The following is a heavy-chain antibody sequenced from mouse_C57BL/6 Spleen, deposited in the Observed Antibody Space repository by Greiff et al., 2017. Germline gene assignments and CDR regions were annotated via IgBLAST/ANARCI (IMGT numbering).Heavy chain of an antibody. V-gene: IGHV5-4*01. CDR3: ARDGYYRYFDV. CDR1: GFTFSSYA. D-gene: IGHD2-2*01. J-gene: IGHJ1*03. Sequence: EVMLVESGGGLVKPGGSLKLSCAASGFTFSSYAMSWVRQTPEKRLAWVATISDGGSYTYYPDNVKGRFTISRDNAKNNLYLQMSHLKSEDTAMYYCARDGYYRYFDVWGTGTTVTVSS. CDR2: ISDGGSYT.